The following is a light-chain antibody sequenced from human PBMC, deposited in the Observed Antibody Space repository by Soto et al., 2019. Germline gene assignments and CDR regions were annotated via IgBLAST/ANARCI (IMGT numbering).Light chain of an antibody. V-gene: IGKV3D-15*01. CDR3: QQYTQSPIT. J-gene: IGKJ5*01. CDR1: RSINRN. Sequence: EVVMKRARAAVCVCKGERATLACMASRSINRNYLAWYQQKPGQAPRLLIYGISSTATAIPDRLSGSGSAPEFTLTISSLQPEDFAIYYCQQYTQSPITFGQGRLLEVK. CDR2: GIS.